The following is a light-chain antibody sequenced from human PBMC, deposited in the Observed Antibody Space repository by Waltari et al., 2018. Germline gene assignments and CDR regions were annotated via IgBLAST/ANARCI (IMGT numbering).Light chain of an antibody. V-gene: IGKV3-15*01. CDR2: GSS. J-gene: IGKJ4*01. Sequence: DTVMTQSPAPLSVSPGEGATLSCRASQTTYTNLAWYQQKPGQVPRLLTYGSSTRATGIPARFSGSGSGTEFTLTISSLQSEDFAVYYCQQYSRWPLTFGGGTKVEIK. CDR1: QTTYTN. CDR3: QQYSRWPLT.